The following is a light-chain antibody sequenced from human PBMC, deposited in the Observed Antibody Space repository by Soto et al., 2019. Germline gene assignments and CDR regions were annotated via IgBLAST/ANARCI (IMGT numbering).Light chain of an antibody. V-gene: IGKV1-5*01. CDR2: DAS. Sequence: DIQMTQSPSTVSASVGDSVTITCRASQSISGWLAWYQQKPGKAPKLLIYDASTLEGGVPSRFTGSGSGTEFSLTISGLQPDDFATYSCQHYNNYPWTFGQGTKVEI. CDR3: QHYNNYPWT. J-gene: IGKJ1*01. CDR1: QSISGW.